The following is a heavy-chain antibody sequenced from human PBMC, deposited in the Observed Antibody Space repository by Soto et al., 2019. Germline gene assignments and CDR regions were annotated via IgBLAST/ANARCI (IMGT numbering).Heavy chain of an antibody. V-gene: IGHV1-18*01. CDR1: GYIFVNYG. J-gene: IGHJ6*02. CDR3: AMVANYVTPAPQDV. Sequence: QVQLVQSGDEVRKPGSSVKVSCKASGYIFVNYGIAWVRQAPGQGLEWMGWISPYSGNTHYASKVQGRLTMTTDTSTRTAYLDLGSMTPDATTVYYCAMVANYVTPAPQDVWGQGTTVTVSS. CDR2: ISPYSGNT. D-gene: IGHD3-16*01.